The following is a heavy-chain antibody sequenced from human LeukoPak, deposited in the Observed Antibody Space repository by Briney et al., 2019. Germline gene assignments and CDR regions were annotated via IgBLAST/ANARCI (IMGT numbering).Heavy chain of an antibody. V-gene: IGHV3-48*03. Sequence: GGSLRLSCAASGFTFSSYEMNWVRQAPGKGLEWVSYISSNSSTIYYADSVKGRFTISRDNAKNSLYLQMNSLRAEDTAVYYCAELGITMIGGVWGKGTTVTISS. CDR2: ISSNSSTI. CDR1: GFTFSSYE. J-gene: IGHJ6*04. D-gene: IGHD3-10*02. CDR3: AELGITMIGGV.